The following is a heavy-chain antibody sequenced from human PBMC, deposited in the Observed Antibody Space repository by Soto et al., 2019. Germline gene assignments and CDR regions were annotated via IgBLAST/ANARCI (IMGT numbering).Heavy chain of an antibody. CDR1: GFTFSSYG. J-gene: IGHJ4*02. V-gene: IGHV3-30*18. D-gene: IGHD6-19*01. CDR3: AKSAVAGKGRYYFDY. Sequence: GGSLRLSCAASGFTFSSYGMHWVRQAPGKGLEWVAVISYDGSNKYYADSVKGRFTISRDNSKNTLYLQMNSLRAEDTAVYYCAKSAVAGKGRYYFDYWGQGTLVTVSS. CDR2: ISYDGSNK.